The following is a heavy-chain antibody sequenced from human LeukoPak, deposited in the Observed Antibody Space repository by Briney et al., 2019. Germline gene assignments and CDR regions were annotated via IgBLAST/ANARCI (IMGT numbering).Heavy chain of an antibody. CDR2: IYPGDSST. CDR1: GYSFTSYW. CDR3: ARHVGPGMPVTTELSSYYYYHGMGV. D-gene: IGHD4-17*01. Sequence: GESLKIPCKSSGYSFTSYWIAWVRQMPGKGLEWMGIIYPGDSSTTYSPSFRGQVTISADKSITTAYLQWSSLEASDTAIYYCARHVGPGMPVTTELSSYYYYHGMGVWGKGTTVTVSS. V-gene: IGHV5-51*01. J-gene: IGHJ6*04.